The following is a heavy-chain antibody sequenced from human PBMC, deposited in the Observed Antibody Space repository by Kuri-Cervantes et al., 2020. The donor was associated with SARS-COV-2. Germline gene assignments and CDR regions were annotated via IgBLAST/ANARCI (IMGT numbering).Heavy chain of an antibody. V-gene: IGHV1-69*04. J-gene: IGHJ3*02. D-gene: IGHD2-2*01. CDR3: ARGAPIVVVPAAKGDDAFDI. CDR1: GGTFSTDG. Sequence: SVKVSCKASGGTFSTDGITWVRQAPGQGLEWTGTIIPVLGTTTYSQKFRGRVTITADKSTSTAYMELSSLTSEDTAVYYCARGAPIVVVPAAKGDDAFDIWGQGTMVTVSS. CDR2: IIPVLGTT.